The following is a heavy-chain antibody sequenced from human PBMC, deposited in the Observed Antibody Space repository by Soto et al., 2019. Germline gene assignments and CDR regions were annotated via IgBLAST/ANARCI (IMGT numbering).Heavy chain of an antibody. CDR3: ATLTTGTIHFNF. D-gene: IGHD1-1*01. CDR1: GYSFTTYD. J-gene: IGHJ4*02. V-gene: IGHV1-18*04. CDR2: ISTTSANT. Sequence: QVQLEQSGPEEMKSGASVRISCKASGYSFTTYDITWVRHAPRQGPEWMGWISTTSANTPYADKFRSLVRLTPDTSTGTAYIEVRRLTSDDTAIDYCATLTTGTIHFNFWGQGTLITVAS.